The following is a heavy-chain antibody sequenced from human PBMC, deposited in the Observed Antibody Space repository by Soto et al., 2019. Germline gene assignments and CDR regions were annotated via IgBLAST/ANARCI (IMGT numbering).Heavy chain of an antibody. CDR2: TWFDESNK. D-gene: IGHD1-1*01. Sequence: QVQLVESGGGVVQPGRSLRLSCVASGFTFSTYGMHWVRQAPGKGLEWVAMTWFDESNKYYADSVKDRFTISRDNSKNTLYLQINSLRDDDSAVYYCATELNDMQAFDIWGQGTMVTVSS. V-gene: IGHV3-33*01. CDR3: ATELNDMQAFDI. J-gene: IGHJ3*02. CDR1: GFTFSTYG.